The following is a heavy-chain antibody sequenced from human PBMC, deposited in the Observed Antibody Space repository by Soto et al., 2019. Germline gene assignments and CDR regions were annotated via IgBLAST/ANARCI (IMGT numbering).Heavy chain of an antibody. D-gene: IGHD6-19*01. CDR2: IYYSGST. J-gene: IGHJ3*02. V-gene: IGHV4-39*01. Sequence: SETLSLTCTVSGGSIGSSSYYWGWIRQPPGKGLEWIGSIYYSGSTYYNPSLKSRVTISVDTSKNQFSLKLSSVTAADTAVYYCARHRGSGWYSSTSAFDIWGQGTMVTVSS. CDR3: ARHRGSGWYSSTSAFDI. CDR1: GGSIGSSSYY.